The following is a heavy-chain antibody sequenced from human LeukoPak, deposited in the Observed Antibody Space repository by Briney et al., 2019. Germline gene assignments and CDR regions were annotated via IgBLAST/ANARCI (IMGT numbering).Heavy chain of an antibody. CDR2: IYYSGST. J-gene: IGHJ4*02. Sequence: SETLSLTCTVSGGSISSYYWGWIRQPPGKGLEWIGSIYYSGSTYYNPSLKSRVTISVDTSKNQFSLKLSSVTAADTAVYYCARRYRTAAAGTPYYFDYWGQGTLVTVSS. CDR3: ARRYRTAAAGTPYYFDY. V-gene: IGHV4-39*01. D-gene: IGHD6-13*01. CDR1: GGSISSYY.